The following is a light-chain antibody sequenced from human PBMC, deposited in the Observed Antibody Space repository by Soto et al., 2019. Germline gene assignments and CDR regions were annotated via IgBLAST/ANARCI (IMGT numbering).Light chain of an antibody. Sequence: QSVLTQSPSVSAAPGQQVTISCSGSSSNIGNNYVSWYQQLPGTAPKLLIYDNNKRPSGIPDRFSGSKSGTSGTLDITGLQTGDEADYYCATWDGSLPGEVVGGGPQLTV. CDR1: SSNIGNNY. CDR2: DNN. J-gene: IGLJ2*01. V-gene: IGLV1-51*01. CDR3: ATWDGSLPGEV.